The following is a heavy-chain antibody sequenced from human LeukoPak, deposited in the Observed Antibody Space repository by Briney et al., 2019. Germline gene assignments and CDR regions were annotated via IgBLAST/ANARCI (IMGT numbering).Heavy chain of an antibody. CDR1: GFTFSSYA. CDR2: ISGSGGST. V-gene: IGHV3-23*01. J-gene: IGHJ6*01. D-gene: IGHD5-18*01. CDR3: AKGGVDTAMVTVYYYYVMDV. Sequence: GGSLRLSCATSGFTFSSYAMSWVRQAPGKGLEWVSAISGSGGSTYYADSVKGRLTISRDNAKNTLYLQMNSLRAEDTAVYYCAKGGVDTAMVTVYYYYVMDVWEQGTTVTVSS.